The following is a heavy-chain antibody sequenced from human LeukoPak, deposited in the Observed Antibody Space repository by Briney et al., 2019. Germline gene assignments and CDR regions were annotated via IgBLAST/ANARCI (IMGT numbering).Heavy chain of an antibody. J-gene: IGHJ6*02. D-gene: IGHD1-1*01. Sequence: GGSLRLSCAASGFTFSTYAMHWVRQAPGKGLEWVAVISYDGSHKYYADSVKGRFTISRDNSKNTLYLQMNSLRAEDTAVYYCARGNAGLGMDVWGQGTTVTVSS. CDR3: ARGNAGLGMDV. V-gene: IGHV3-30-3*01. CDR2: ISYDGSHK. CDR1: GFTFSTYA.